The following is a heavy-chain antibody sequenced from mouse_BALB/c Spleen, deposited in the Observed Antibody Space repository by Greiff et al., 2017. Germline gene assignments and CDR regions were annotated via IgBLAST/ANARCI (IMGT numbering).Heavy chain of an antibody. D-gene: IGHD1-2*01. J-gene: IGHJ4*01. CDR3: ARGPSLLRLRPYAMDY. V-gene: IGHV2-9*02. Sequence: QVQLKESGPGLVAPSQSLSITCTVSGFSLTSYGVHWVRQPPGKGLEWLGVIWAGGSTNYHSALMSRLSISKDNSKSQVFLKMNSLHTDDTAMYYCARGPSLLRLRPYAMDYWGQGTSVTVSS. CDR2: IWAGGST. CDR1: GFSLTSYG.